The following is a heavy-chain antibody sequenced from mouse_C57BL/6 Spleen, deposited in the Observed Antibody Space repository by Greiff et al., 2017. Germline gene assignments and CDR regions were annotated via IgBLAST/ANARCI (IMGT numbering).Heavy chain of an antibody. Sequence: VQLVESGPGLVAPSQSLSITCTVSGFSLTSYAISWVRQPPGKGLEWLGVIWTGGGTNYNSALKSRLSISKDNSKSQVFLKMNSLQTDDTARYYCARTEGLRSYWYFDVWGTGTTVTVSS. J-gene: IGHJ1*03. D-gene: IGHD3-3*01. CDR1: GFSLTSYA. CDR2: IWTGGGT. CDR3: ARTEGLRSYWYFDV. V-gene: IGHV2-9-1*01.